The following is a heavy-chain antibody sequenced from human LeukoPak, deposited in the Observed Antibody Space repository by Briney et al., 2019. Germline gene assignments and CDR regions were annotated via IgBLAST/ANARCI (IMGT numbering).Heavy chain of an antibody. CDR3: ASRIAARPVYYYYYMDV. CDR1: GGSISSSSYY. V-gene: IGHV4-39*01. CDR2: IYYSGST. J-gene: IGHJ6*03. D-gene: IGHD6-6*01. Sequence: SETLSLTCTVSGGSISSSSYYWGWIRQPPGKGLEWIGSIYYSGSTYYNPSLKSRVTISVDTSKNQLSLKLSSVTAADTAVYYCASRIAARPVYYYYYMDVWGKGTTVTVSS.